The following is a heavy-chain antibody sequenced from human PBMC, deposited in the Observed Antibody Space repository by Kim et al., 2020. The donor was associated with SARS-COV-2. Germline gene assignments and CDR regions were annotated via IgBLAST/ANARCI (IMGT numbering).Heavy chain of an antibody. J-gene: IGHJ4*01. Sequence: GGSLRLSCAASGFTFSDYYMDWVRQAPGKGLEWVGRTRNKAKSYTTEYAASVKGRFTISRDDSKSSLYLQMNSLKTEDMAVYYCARGGNGTYHPGPFDY. V-gene: IGHV3-72*01. CDR2: TRNKAKSYTT. CDR3: ARGGNGTYHPGPFDY. D-gene: IGHD1-26*01. CDR1: GFTFSDYY.